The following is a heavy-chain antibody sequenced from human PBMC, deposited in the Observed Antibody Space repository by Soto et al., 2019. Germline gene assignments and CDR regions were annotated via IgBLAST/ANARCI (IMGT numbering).Heavy chain of an antibody. D-gene: IGHD6-6*01. CDR1: GGSISSGGYY. Sequence: QVQLQESGPGLVKPSQTLSLTCTVSGGSISSGGYYWTWIRQHPGKGLEWIGYNYYSGITYYNPSLQSRVTISLVPSKNQFALKLSSVTAADTAVDYCARGSSIAGLYYGMDVWGQGTTVTVSS. CDR2: NYYSGIT. J-gene: IGHJ6*02. V-gene: IGHV4-31*03. CDR3: ARGSSIAGLYYGMDV.